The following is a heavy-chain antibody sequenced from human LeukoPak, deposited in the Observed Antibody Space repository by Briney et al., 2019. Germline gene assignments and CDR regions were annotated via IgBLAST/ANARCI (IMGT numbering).Heavy chain of an antibody. D-gene: IGHD3-22*01. CDR2: IYYSGST. CDR1: GGSISSSSYY. CDR3: ARQNYDGSGFGSGMDV. J-gene: IGHJ6*02. V-gene: IGHV4-39*01. Sequence: SETLSPTCTVSGGSISSSSYYWGWIRQPPGKGLEWIGSIYYSGSTYYNPSLKSRVTISVDTSKNQFSLKLSSVTAADTAVYYCARQNYDGSGFGSGMDVWGQGTTVTVSS.